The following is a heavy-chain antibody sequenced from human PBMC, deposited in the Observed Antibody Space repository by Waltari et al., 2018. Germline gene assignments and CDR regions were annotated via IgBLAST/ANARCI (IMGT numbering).Heavy chain of an antibody. CDR1: GGSISSYY. J-gene: IGHJ4*02. V-gene: IGHV4-59*01. D-gene: IGHD3-3*01. CDR2: SYYSGRT. Sequence: QVQLQESGPGLVKPSETLSLTCTVSGGSISSYYWSWIRQPPGKGLEWIGYSYYSGRTNYNPTLKGGGTISVDTSKNQFSLKLSSVTAADTAVYYCARVPPNSDSSSGNRFDYWGQGTLVTVSS. CDR3: ARVPPNSDSSSGNRFDY.